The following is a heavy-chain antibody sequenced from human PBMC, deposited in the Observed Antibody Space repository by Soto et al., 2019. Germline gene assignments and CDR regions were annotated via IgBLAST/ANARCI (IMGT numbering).Heavy chain of an antibody. Sequence: GASVKVSCKASGYTFTSYEMNWVRQATGQGLEWMGWMNPNSGNTGYAQKFQGRVTVSRNTSISTAYMELSSLRSEDTAVYYCARGPRYYDSSGYHDFDYWGQGTLVTVSS. D-gene: IGHD3-22*01. J-gene: IGHJ4*02. V-gene: IGHV1-8*01. CDR1: GYTFTSYE. CDR3: ARGPRYYDSSGYHDFDY. CDR2: MNPNSGNT.